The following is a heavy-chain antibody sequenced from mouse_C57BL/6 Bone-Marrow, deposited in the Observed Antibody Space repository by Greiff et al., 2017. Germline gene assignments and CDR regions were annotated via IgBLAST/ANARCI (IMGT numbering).Heavy chain of an antibody. CDR2: ISSGGSYT. D-gene: IGHD6-1*01. CDR1: GFTFSSYG. Sequence: EVKVVESGGDLVKPGGSLKLSCAASGFTFSSYGMSWVRQTPDKRLEWVATISSGGSYTYYPDSVKGRFTISSDNAKNPLYLQMRSLKSENTAMYYCPRPGSYGYAMNYWGQGTKDTISS. CDR3: PRPGSYGYAMNY. J-gene: IGHJ4*01. V-gene: IGHV5-6*01.